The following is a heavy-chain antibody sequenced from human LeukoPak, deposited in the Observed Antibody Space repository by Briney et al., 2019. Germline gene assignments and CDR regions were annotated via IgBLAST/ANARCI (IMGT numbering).Heavy chain of an antibody. V-gene: IGHV1-2*06. CDR2: INPNSGGT. CDR1: GYTFTGYY. D-gene: IGHD5-24*01. Sequence: ASVKVSCKASGYTFTGYYMHCVRQAPGQGLEWMGRINPNSGGTNYAQKFQGRVTMTRDTSISTAYMELSRLRSDDTAVYYCARTGYGRDGYNLFWGQGTLVTVSS. CDR3: ARTGYGRDGYNLF. J-gene: IGHJ4*02.